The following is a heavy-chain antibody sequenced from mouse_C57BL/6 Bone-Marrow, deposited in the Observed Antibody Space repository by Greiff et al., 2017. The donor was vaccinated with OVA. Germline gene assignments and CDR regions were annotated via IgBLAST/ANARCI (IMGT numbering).Heavy chain of an antibody. D-gene: IGHD3-3*01. CDR2: IYPRSGNT. V-gene: IGHV1-81*01. CDR3: ARPLGQWYFDV. CDR1: GYTFTSYG. Sequence: VQGVESGAELARPGASVKLSCKASGYTFTSYGISWVKQRTGQGLEWIGEIYPRSGNTYYNEKFKGKATLTADKSSSTAYMEHRSLTSDDSAVYFCARPLGQWYFDVWGTGTTVTVSS. J-gene: IGHJ1*03.